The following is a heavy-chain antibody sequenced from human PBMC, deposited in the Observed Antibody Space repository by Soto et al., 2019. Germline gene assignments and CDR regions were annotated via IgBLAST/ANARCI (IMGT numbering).Heavy chain of an antibody. D-gene: IGHD3-16*01. CDR1: GYPFTSYG. CDR2: ISAYNGNT. V-gene: IGHV1-18*01. J-gene: IGHJ5*02. Sequence: ASVKVACKASGYPFTSYGISWVRQAPGQGLEWMGWISAYNGNTNYAQKLQGRVTMTTDTSTSTAYMELRSLRSDDTAVYYCARGGIMITFARDMYTNYVNYFDLWGQGTLVTVSS. CDR3: ARGGIMITFARDMYTNYVNYFDL.